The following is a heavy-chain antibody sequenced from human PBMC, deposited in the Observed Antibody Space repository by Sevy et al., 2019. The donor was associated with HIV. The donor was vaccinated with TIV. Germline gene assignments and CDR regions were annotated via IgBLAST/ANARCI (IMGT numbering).Heavy chain of an antibody. Sequence: SETLSLTCTVSGGSISSGGFHWSWIRQHPGKGLEWIGYIYFSGSTFYNPSLKSRVTLTVDTSKNQFSLKLTSVTAADTAVYYCVRARSGSYYVQVGGLDAFDIWGQGTMVTVSS. CDR3: VRARSGSYYVQVGGLDAFDI. V-gene: IGHV4-31*03. CDR1: GGSISSGGFH. CDR2: IYFSGST. J-gene: IGHJ3*02. D-gene: IGHD1-26*01.